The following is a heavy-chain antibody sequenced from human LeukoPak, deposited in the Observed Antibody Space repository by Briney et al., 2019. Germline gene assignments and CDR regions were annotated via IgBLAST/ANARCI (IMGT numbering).Heavy chain of an antibody. V-gene: IGHV3-66*01. CDR2: MYSDGST. D-gene: IGHD1-1*01. J-gene: IGHJ4*02. Sequence: PGGSLRLSCAASGFTVSSDYMSWVRQAPGKGLEWVSVMYSDGSTYYADSVKGRFTISRDNSKNTLFLQVNRLRAEDTAVYFCAREGLSGYSFDYWGQGTLVTVSS. CDR1: GFTVSSDY. CDR3: AREGLSGYSFDY.